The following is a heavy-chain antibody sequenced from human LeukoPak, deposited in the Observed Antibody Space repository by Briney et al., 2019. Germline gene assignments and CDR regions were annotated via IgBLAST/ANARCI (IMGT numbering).Heavy chain of an antibody. CDR1: GGTFSSYA. V-gene: IGHV1-69*01. CDR3: ARSSWGDVAFDKSFEF. J-gene: IGHJ4*02. Sequence: SVKVSCKASGGTFSSYAISWVRQAPGQGLEWMGGIIPIFGTANYAQKFQGRVTITADESTSTAYMELSSLGSEDTAVYYCARSSWGDVAFDKSFEFWGQGTLVTVSS. CDR2: IIPIFGTA. D-gene: IGHD3-3*02.